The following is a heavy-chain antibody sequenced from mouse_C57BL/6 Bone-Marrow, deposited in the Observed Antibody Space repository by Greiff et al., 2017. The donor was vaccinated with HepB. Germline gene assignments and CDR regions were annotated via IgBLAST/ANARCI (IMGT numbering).Heavy chain of an antibody. CDR3: ARGSSGYTFAY. CDR2: IDPSDSYT. J-gene: IGHJ3*01. CDR1: GYTFTSYW. Sequence: QVHVKQPGAELVKPGASVKLSCKASGYTFTSYWMQWVKQRPGQGLEWIGEIDPSDSYTNYNQKFKGKATLTVDTSSSTAYMQLSSLTSEDSAVYYCARGSSGYTFAYWGQGTLVTVSA. D-gene: IGHD3-2*02. V-gene: IGHV1-50*01.